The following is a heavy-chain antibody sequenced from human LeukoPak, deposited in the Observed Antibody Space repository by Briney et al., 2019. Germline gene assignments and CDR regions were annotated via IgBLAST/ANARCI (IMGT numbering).Heavy chain of an antibody. V-gene: IGHV5-51*01. D-gene: IGHD3-9*01. CDR1: GYSFTSYW. CDR3: ARHSGGFFHDISPPPQSYYYYYGMDV. Sequence: GESLKISCKGSGYSFTSYWIGWVRQMPGKGLEWMGITYPGDSDTRYSPSFQGQVTISADKSNSTAYLQWSSLKASDTAMYYCARHSGGFFHDISPPPQSYYYYYGMDVWGQGTTVTVSS. CDR2: TYPGDSDT. J-gene: IGHJ6*02.